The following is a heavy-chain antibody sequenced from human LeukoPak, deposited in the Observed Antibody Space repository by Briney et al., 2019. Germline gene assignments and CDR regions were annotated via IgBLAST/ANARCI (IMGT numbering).Heavy chain of an antibody. V-gene: IGHV4-34*01. J-gene: IGHJ5*02. Sequence: PSETLSLTCAVYGGSFSGYYWSWIRQPPGKGLEWIGEINHSGSTNYNPSLKSRVTISVDTSKNQFSLKLSSVTAADTAVYYCARSRWLLPNNWFDPWGQGTLVTVSS. CDR3: ARSRWLLPNNWFDP. D-gene: IGHD3-22*01. CDR1: GGSFSGYY. CDR2: INHSGST.